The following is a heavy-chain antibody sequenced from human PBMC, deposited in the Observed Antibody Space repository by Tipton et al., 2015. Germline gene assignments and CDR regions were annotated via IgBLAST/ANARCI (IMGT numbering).Heavy chain of an antibody. D-gene: IGHD2-21*02. V-gene: IGHV1-69*06. Sequence: QSGAEVKKPGSSVKISCKISGDTFTNFVISWLRQAPGRGPEWMGLILLPFNKTDYAREIEDRLTLVADTSTNVVYMELKSLTAEDMATYYCAWTDDCYEGDCYAYDSWGQGTLVTVSS. J-gene: IGHJ4*02. CDR2: ILLPFNKT. CDR1: GDTFTNFV. CDR3: AWTDDCYEGDCYAYDS.